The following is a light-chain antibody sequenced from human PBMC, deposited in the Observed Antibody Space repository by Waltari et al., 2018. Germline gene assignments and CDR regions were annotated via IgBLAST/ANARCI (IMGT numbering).Light chain of an antibody. CDR3: QQTYSTPPWA. CDR2: GAS. CDR1: QSIRNF. V-gene: IGKV1-39*01. J-gene: IGKJ1*01. Sequence: DIQMTQFPSSLSASVGDSITITCRASQSIRNFLDWYQQKPGKAPKLLIYGASTLQSGVPSRSSGSGSGTDFTLTISSLQSEDFATYYCQQTYSTPPWAFGQGTKVDVK.